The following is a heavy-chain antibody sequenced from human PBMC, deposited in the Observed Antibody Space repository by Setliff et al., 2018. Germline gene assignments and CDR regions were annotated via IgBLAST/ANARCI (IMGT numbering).Heavy chain of an antibody. CDR1: GFTFSSYS. Sequence: GGSLRLSCAASGFTFSSYSMNWVRQAPGKGLEWVSSISSSSSYIYYADSVKGRFTISRDNAKNSLYLQMNSLRAEDTAVYYCARIDLGGSGYPDYWGQGTLVTVSS. CDR2: ISSSSSYI. D-gene: IGHD3-3*01. J-gene: IGHJ4*02. CDR3: ARIDLGGSGYPDY. V-gene: IGHV3-21*01.